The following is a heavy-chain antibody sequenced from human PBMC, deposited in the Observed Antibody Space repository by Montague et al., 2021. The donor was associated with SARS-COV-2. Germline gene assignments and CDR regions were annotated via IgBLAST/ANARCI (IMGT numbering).Heavy chain of an antibody. J-gene: IGHJ4*02. V-gene: IGHV3-48*03. D-gene: IGHD3-9*01. CDR1: GFTFSSYD. CDR3: ARDLRDYDILTGYL. CDR2: ITSSGSTI. Sequence: SLRLSCAASGFTFSSYDMNWVRQAPGKGLEWVSYITSSGSTIYYASSVKRRFTISRDNAKNSLLLQMNSLRAEDTAVYYCARDLRDYDILTGYLWGQGTLVTVSS.